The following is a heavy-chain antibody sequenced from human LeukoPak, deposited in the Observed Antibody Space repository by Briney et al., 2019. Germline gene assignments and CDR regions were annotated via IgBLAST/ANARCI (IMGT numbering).Heavy chain of an antibody. J-gene: IGHJ4*02. Sequence: PGGSLRPSCAASGFTFSSYAMSWVRQAPGKGLEWVSAISGSGGSTYYADSVKGRFTISRDNSKNTLYLQMNSLRAEDTAVYYCAKDQSPYNYDFWSGYHDYWGQGTLVTVSS. CDR3: AKDQSPYNYDFWSGYHDY. CDR1: GFTFSSYA. D-gene: IGHD3-3*01. CDR2: ISGSGGST. V-gene: IGHV3-23*01.